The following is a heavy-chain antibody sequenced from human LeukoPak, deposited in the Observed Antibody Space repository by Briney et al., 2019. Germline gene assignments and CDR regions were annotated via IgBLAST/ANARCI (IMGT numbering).Heavy chain of an antibody. V-gene: IGHV4-4*02. Sequence: SETLSLTCAVSGGSISSNNWWSWVRQPPGEGLEWIGEIYHNGASNSNPSLKSRITISVDKSKNQFSLKLSSATAADTAVYYCARKRGYSAYDQLAFDYWGQGTLVTVSS. CDR3: ARKRGYSAYDQLAFDY. J-gene: IGHJ4*02. CDR1: GGSISSNNW. CDR2: IYHNGAS. D-gene: IGHD5-12*01.